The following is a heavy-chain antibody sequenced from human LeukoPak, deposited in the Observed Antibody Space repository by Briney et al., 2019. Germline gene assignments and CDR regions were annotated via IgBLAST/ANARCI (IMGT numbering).Heavy chain of an antibody. CDR2: ISSSGSST. CDR3: ARIGQQLVRGGMDV. V-gene: IGHV3-23*01. CDR1: GFTFSSYD. Sequence: GGSLRLSCAASGFTFSSYDMSWVRQAPGKGLEWVSSISSSGSSTYYADSVKGRFTISRDNSKNTLSLQVNSLRAEDTAVYYCARIGQQLVRGGMDVWGQGTTVTV. D-gene: IGHD6-13*01. J-gene: IGHJ6*02.